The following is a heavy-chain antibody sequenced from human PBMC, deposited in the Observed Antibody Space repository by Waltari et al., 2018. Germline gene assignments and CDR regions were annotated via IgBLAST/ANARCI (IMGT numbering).Heavy chain of an antibody. CDR2: ISSSSSYI. Sequence: EVQLVDSGGGLAKPGGSLRLSCAASGFTFSSYSMNWVRLAPGKGLEWVSSISSSSSYIYYADSVKGRFTISRDNAKNSLYLQMNSLRAEDTAVYYCASGTAAAGRLYYYYGMDVWGQGTTVTVSS. CDR3: ASGTAAAGRLYYYYGMDV. J-gene: IGHJ6*02. CDR1: GFTFSSYS. D-gene: IGHD6-13*01. V-gene: IGHV3-21*01.